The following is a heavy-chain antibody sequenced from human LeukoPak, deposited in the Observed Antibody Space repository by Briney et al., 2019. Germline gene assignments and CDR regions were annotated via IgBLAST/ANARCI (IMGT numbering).Heavy chain of an antibody. D-gene: IGHD6-13*01. CDR2: ISYRSSPI. Sequence: GGSLRLSCTASGFTFSDCDMSWVRQAPGKGLEWVSSISYRSSPIYYADSVKGRFTISRDNAKNSLYLQMDSPRAGDTAVYYCARAYPPLRTAAAGDQWGQGTLVTVSS. CDR1: GFTFSDCD. J-gene: IGHJ4*02. V-gene: IGHV3-21*01. CDR3: ARAYPPLRTAAAGDQ.